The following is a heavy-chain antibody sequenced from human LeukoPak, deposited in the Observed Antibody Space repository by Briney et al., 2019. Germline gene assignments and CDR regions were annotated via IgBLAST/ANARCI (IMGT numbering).Heavy chain of an antibody. CDR2: ISSSGSTI. D-gene: IGHD4/OR15-4a*01. Sequence: GGSLRLSCAASGFTFSSYSMNWVRQAPGKGLEWVSYISSSGSTIYYADSVKGRFTISRDNAKNSLYLQMNSLRAEDTAVYYCARRAGAYSHPYDYWGQGTLVTVSS. CDR3: ARRAGAYSHPYDY. CDR1: GFTFSSYS. J-gene: IGHJ4*02. V-gene: IGHV3-48*04.